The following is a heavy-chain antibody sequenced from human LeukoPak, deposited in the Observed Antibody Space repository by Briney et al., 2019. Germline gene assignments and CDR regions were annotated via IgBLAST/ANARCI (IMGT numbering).Heavy chain of an antibody. J-gene: IGHJ5*02. CDR3: ARGPGYDILTGYYEDWFDP. D-gene: IGHD3-9*01. CDR1: GGTFSSYA. V-gene: IGHV1-69*05. Sequence: SVKVSCKASGGTFSSYAISWVRQAPGQGLEWMGGIIPIFGTANYAQKFQGRVTITTDESTSTAYMELSSLRSEDTAVYYCARGPGYDILTGYYEDWFDPWGQGTLVTVSS. CDR2: IIPIFGTA.